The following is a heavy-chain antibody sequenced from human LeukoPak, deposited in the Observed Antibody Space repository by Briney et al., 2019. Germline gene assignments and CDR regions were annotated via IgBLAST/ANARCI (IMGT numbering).Heavy chain of an antibody. CDR2: ISSDGSNK. Sequence: GRSLRLSCAASGFTFSSFVMHWGRQAPGKGLEWVAAISSDGSNKYYVDSVKGRFTISRDNSKNTLYLQMNSLRAEDTAVYYCAKRSASEYYFDYWGQGALVTVFS. D-gene: IGHD6-6*01. CDR3: AKRSASEYYFDY. CDR1: GFTFSSFV. V-gene: IGHV3-30*18. J-gene: IGHJ4*02.